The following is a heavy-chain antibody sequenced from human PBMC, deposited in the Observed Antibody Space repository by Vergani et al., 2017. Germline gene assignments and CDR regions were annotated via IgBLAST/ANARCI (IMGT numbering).Heavy chain of an antibody. D-gene: IGHD3-22*01. V-gene: IGHV5-51*01. J-gene: IGHJ3*02. CDR1: GYSFTSYW. CDR3: ARPSKITMIARDAFDI. CDR2: IYPGDSDT. Sequence: EVQLVQSGAEVKKPGESLKISCKGSGYSFTSYWIGWVRQMPGKGLEWMGIIYPGDSDTRYSPSFQGQVTISADKSISTAYLQWSSLKASDTAMYYCARPSKITMIARDAFDIWGQGTMVTVSS.